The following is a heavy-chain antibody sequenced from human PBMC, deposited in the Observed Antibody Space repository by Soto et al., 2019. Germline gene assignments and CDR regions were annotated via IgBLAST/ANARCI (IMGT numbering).Heavy chain of an antibody. J-gene: IGHJ5*02. CDR2: IIPIFGTA. V-gene: IGHV1-69*13. Sequence: SVKVSCKASGGTFSSYAISWVRQAPGQGLEWMGGIIPIFGTANYAQKFQGRVTITADESTSTAYMELSSLRSEDTAVYYCATGGSSWYSGSNWFDPWGQGTLVTVSS. CDR3: ATGGSSWYSGSNWFDP. D-gene: IGHD6-13*01. CDR1: GGTFSSYA.